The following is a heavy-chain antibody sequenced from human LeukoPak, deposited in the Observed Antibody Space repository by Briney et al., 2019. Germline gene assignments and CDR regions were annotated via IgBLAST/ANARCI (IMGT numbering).Heavy chain of an antibody. Sequence: ASVKVSCKASGYTFTSYGISWVRQAPGQGLEWMGWISGYNGNTNYAQKVQGRVTMTTDTSTSTAYMELRSLRSDDTAVYYCARDLYPKYHDSSGYYYYFDYWGQGTLVTVSS. CDR2: ISGYNGNT. CDR3: ARDLYPKYHDSSGYYYYFDY. D-gene: IGHD3-22*01. V-gene: IGHV1-18*01. J-gene: IGHJ4*02. CDR1: GYTFTSYG.